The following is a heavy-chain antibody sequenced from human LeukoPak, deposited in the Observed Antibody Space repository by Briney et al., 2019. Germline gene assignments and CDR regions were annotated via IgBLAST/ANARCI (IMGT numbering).Heavy chain of an antibody. V-gene: IGHV4-39*01. D-gene: IGHD3-10*01. CDR2: VYYSGST. CDR3: ARPGYYYGSGSHHLFDY. J-gene: IGHJ4*02. CDR1: GGSISSSSHN. Sequence: PSETLSLTCTVSGGSISSSSHNWGWIRQPPGKGLEWIGSVYYSGSTYYNPSLKSRVTMPVDTSKNQFSLKLSSVTAADTAVYYCARPGYYYGSGSHHLFDYWGQGTLVTVSS.